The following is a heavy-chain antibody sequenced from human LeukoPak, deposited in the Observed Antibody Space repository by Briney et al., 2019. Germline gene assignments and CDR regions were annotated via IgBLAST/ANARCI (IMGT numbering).Heavy chain of an antibody. CDR1: GFTFTSYS. Sequence: GGSLRLSCAASGFTFTSYSMNWVRQAPGEGLEWVSYISSSDSTIYYADSVKGRFTISRDNAKNSLYLQMNSLRDEDTAVYYCARDKYGDYGADYWGQGTLVTVSS. V-gene: IGHV3-48*02. J-gene: IGHJ4*02. CDR2: ISSSDSTI. CDR3: ARDKYGDYGADY. D-gene: IGHD4-17*01.